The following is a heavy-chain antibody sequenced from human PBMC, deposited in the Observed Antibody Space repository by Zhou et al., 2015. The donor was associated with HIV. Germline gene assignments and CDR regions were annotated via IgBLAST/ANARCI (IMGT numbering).Heavy chain of an antibody. CDR1: GGTFSSFG. CDR2: IIPIFGTA. Sequence: QMQLVQSGAEVRKPGSSVKVSCKASGGTFSSFGISWVRQAPGQGLQWMGGIIPIFGTATYAQKFQGRVSITADKSSSTAYMELSSLGSDDTAVYYCAKAAGVEYYYDSSGYWAPFDSWAREPWSPSPQ. V-gene: IGHV1-69*06. D-gene: IGHD3-22*01. CDR3: AKAAGVEYYYDSSGYWAPFDS. J-gene: IGHJ5*01.